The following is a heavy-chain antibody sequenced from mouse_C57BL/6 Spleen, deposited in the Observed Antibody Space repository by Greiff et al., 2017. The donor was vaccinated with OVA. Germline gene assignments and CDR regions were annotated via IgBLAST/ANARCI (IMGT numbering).Heavy chain of an antibody. J-gene: IGHJ1*03. V-gene: IGHV5-17*01. CDR2: ISSGSSTI. CDR3: ARGYYGSSWYFDV. Sequence: EVKLEESGGGLVKPGGSLKLSCAASGFTFSDYGMHWVRQAPEKGLEWVAYISSGSSTIYYADTVKGRFTISRDNAKNTLFLQMTSLSSEDTAMYYCARGYYGSSWYFDVWGTGTTVTVSS. D-gene: IGHD1-1*01. CDR1: GFTFSDYG.